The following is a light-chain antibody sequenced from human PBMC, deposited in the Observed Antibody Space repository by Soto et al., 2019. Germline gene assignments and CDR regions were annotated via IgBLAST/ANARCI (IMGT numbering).Light chain of an antibody. J-gene: IGKJ5*01. Sequence: ETVLTQSPGTLSLSPGEGATLSCRASQTVNSNFLAWYQQKPGQAPRLLIYRTSRRATGIPDRFSGSGSGTDFTLTISRLEPEDFAVFYCQQYGSSKITFGQGTRLEVK. V-gene: IGKV3-20*01. CDR2: RTS. CDR3: QQYGSSKIT. CDR1: QTVNSNF.